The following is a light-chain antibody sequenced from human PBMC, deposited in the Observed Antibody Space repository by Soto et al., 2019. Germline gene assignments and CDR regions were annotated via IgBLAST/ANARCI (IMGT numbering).Light chain of an antibody. CDR1: QTINTY. Sequence: DIQMTQSPSTLSASVGDRVTITCRASQTINTYLAWYQQKPGKAPNLLIYRASILESGVPSRFSGSGSGTDFTLTINSLQPDDFATYYCQHYNDYSYTFGQGTKLEIK. CDR2: RAS. V-gene: IGKV1-5*03. J-gene: IGKJ2*01. CDR3: QHYNDYSYT.